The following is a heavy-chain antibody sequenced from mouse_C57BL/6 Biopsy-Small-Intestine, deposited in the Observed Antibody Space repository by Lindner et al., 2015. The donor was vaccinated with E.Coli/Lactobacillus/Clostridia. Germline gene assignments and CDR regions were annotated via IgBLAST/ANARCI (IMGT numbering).Heavy chain of an antibody. CDR2: IYPGGGYT. V-gene: IGHV1-63*01. Sequence: VQLQESGAELVRPGTSVKMSCKASGYTFTNYWIGWAKQRPGHGLEWIGDIYPGGGYTNYNEKFKGKATLTADKSSSTAYMQFSSLTSEDSAIYYCARSHYDYFDYWAKAPLSQSPQ. D-gene: IGHD2-4*01. CDR3: ARSHYDYFDY. J-gene: IGHJ2*01. CDR1: GYTFTNYW.